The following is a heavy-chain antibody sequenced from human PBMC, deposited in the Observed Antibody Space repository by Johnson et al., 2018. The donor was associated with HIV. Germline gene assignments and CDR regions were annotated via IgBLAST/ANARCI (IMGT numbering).Heavy chain of an antibody. CDR1: GFTFDDHG. Sequence: QMQLVESGGGVVRRGGSPRLSCATSGFTFDDHGMSWIRQAPGKGLEWVSYISSGGSTIYYADSVKARFTISRDNAKTSLYLQMNSLRAEDTAVYYCARDRPSGSYYVDAFDIWGQGTMVTVSS. D-gene: IGHD1-26*01. V-gene: IGHV3-11*04. CDR3: ARDRPSGSYYVDAFDI. J-gene: IGHJ3*02. CDR2: ISSGGSTI.